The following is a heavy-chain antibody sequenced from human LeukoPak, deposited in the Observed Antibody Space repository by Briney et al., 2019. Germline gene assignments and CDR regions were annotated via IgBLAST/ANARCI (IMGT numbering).Heavy chain of an antibody. V-gene: IGHV4-39*01. J-gene: IGHJ4*02. CDR3: AIFDYVWGSYRNDY. CDR1: GGSISRSSYY. D-gene: IGHD3-16*02. Sequence: SETLSLTCSVSGGSISRSSYYWGWIRQAPGKGLEWFGSLYYSGSTYHNPSLKSRVIISVDTSKNQFSLKLSSVTAADTAVYYCAIFDYVWGSYRNDYWGQGTLVTVSS. CDR2: LYYSGST.